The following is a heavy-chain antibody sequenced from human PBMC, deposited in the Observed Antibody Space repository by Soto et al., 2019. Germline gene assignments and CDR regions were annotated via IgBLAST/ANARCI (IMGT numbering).Heavy chain of an antibody. Sequence: SQTLSLTCAITGDSVSSDSAGWSWVRQSPSRGLEWLGRTYYRSKWYYEYAVSVRGRITINPDTSKNQYSLQLNSVTPEDTAVYFCARGEQYSGRIFDYWGQGTLVTVSS. CDR1: GDSVSSDSAG. V-gene: IGHV6-1*01. J-gene: IGHJ4*01. D-gene: IGHD1-26*01. CDR2: TYYRSKWYY. CDR3: ARGEQYSGRIFDY.